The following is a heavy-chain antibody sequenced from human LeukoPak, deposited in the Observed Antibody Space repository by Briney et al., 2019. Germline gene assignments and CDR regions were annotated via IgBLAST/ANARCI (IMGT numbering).Heavy chain of an antibody. D-gene: IGHD4-11*01. CDR1: GGSISSYY. CDR3: ARYAVATYYFDY. V-gene: IGHV4-59*08. CDR2: IYYSGST. J-gene: IGHJ4*02. Sequence: SETLSLTCTVSGGSISSYYWSWIRQPPGKGLEWIGYIYYSGSTNYNPSLKSRVTISVDTSKNQFSLKLSSVTAADTAVYYCARYAVATYYFDYWGQGTLVTVSS.